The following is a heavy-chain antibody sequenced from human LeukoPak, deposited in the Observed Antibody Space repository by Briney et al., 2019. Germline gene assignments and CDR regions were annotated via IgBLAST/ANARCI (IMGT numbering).Heavy chain of an antibody. Sequence: SETLSLTCAVYGGSFSGYYWSWIRQPPGKGLEWIGEINHSGSTNYNPSLKSRVTISVDTSKNQFSLKLSSVTAADTAVYYCARHLRGYSYGYLGYWGQGTLVTVSS. J-gene: IGHJ4*02. CDR1: GGSFSGYY. D-gene: IGHD5-18*01. CDR3: ARHLRGYSYGYLGY. V-gene: IGHV4-34*01. CDR2: INHSGST.